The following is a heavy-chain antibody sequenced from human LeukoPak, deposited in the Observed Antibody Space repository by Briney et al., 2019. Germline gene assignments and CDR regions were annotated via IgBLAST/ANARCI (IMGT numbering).Heavy chain of an antibody. CDR3: ARVRSNLRRACAFDI. Sequence: GSLRLSCEASGFSFSSYWMSWVRLAAGKGLEWVAHIKPDGREKFYIHSVRGRFSISRDNPTNSVYLQMNSLSPEDTAVYYCARVRSNLRRACAFDIWGQGTVVTVSS. CDR1: GFSFSSYW. V-gene: IGHV3-7*01. J-gene: IGHJ3*02. CDR2: IKPDGREK.